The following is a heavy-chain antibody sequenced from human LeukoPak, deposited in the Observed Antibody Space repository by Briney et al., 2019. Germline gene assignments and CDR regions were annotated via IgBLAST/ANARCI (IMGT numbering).Heavy chain of an antibody. CDR3: VKDFYYDNSGYYRSFDH. V-gene: IGHV3-23*01. CDR1: GFTFSSYA. J-gene: IGHJ4*02. D-gene: IGHD3-22*01. Sequence: PGGSLRLSCAASGFTFSSYAMSWVRQAPGKGLEWVSAISGSGGSTYYADSVKGRFTISRDNSKNTLYLQMSSLKPEDTAVYFCVKDFYYDNSGYYRSFDHWGQGTLVTVSS. CDR2: ISGSGGST.